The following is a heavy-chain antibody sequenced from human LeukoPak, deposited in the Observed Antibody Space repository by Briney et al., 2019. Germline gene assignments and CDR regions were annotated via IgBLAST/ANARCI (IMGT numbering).Heavy chain of an antibody. V-gene: IGHV1-18*04. J-gene: IGHJ4*02. Sequence: GASVKVSCKASGYTFTSYGISWVRQAPGQGLEWMGWISACNGNTNYAQKLQGRVTMTTDTSTSTAYMELRSLRSDDTAVYYCARSDYDILTGYFDYWGQGTLVTVSS. D-gene: IGHD3-9*01. CDR3: ARSDYDILTGYFDY. CDR2: ISACNGNT. CDR1: GYTFTSYG.